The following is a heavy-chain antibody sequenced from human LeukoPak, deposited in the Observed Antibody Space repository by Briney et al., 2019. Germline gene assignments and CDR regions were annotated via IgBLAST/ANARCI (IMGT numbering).Heavy chain of an antibody. Sequence: ASVKVSCKASGYTFTGYYMHWVRQAPGQGLEWMGRIIPILGIANYAQKFQGRVTITADKSTSTAYMELSSLRSEDTAVYYCARDAAAAGTFDYWGQGTLVTVSS. J-gene: IGHJ4*02. CDR1: GYTFTGYY. CDR2: IIPILGIA. CDR3: ARDAAAAGTFDY. D-gene: IGHD6-13*01. V-gene: IGHV1-69*04.